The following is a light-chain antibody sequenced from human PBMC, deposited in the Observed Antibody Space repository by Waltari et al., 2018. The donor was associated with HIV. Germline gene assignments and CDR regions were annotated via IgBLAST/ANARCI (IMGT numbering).Light chain of an antibody. J-gene: IGLJ2*01. CDR2: EDT. V-gene: IGLV3-10*01. CDR3: YSTNIRGNHRL. Sequence: SYELTQAPSVSVYPGQTARITCSGDALPKDYAYWYQQKSGQVPVLVIYEDTKRPSGIPERFSGSSSGTMATLTISGAQVEDEADYYCYSTNIRGNHRLFGGGTKLTVL. CDR1: ALPKDY.